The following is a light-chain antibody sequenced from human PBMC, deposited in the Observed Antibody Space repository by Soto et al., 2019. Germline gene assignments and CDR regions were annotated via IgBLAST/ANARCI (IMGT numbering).Light chain of an antibody. CDR3: QQLNSLLT. CDR1: QTIKNY. V-gene: IGKV1-39*01. Sequence: DIQMTQSQSSLSASVGDRLTITCRTSQTIKNYLNWYRQKPGKVPKVLIYGASSLQRGVSSRLTGSESRTYFTLTISSMKPEDFATYYCQQLNSLLTFGGGTKVDIK. J-gene: IGKJ4*01. CDR2: GAS.